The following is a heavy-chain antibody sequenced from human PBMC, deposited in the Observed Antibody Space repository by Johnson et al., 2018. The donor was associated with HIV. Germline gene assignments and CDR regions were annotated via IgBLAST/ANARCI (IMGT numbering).Heavy chain of an antibody. CDR3: ARAHLSVPKNAFDI. CDR2: IKQDGSEK. Sequence: VQLVESGGGLVQPGGSLRLSCAASGFTFSSYWMSWVRQAPGKGLEWVANIKQDGSEKYYVDSVKGRFTISRDNAKNSLYLQMNSLRAEDTAVYYCARAHLSVPKNAFDIWGQGTMVSVSS. D-gene: IGHD5/OR15-5a*01. J-gene: IGHJ3*02. CDR1: GFTFSSYW. V-gene: IGHV3-7*01.